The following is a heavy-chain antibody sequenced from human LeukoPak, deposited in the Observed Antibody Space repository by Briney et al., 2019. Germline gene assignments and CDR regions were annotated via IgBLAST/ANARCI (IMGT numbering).Heavy chain of an antibody. D-gene: IGHD2-21*02. CDR2: IYYSGST. J-gene: IGHJ6*02. Sequence: PSETLSLTCTVSGGSISSSSYYWGWIRQPPGEGLEWIGSIYYSGSTYYNPSLKSRVTISVDTSKNQFPLKLSSVTAADTAVYYCARICGGDCYYYYYYGMDVWGQGTTVTVSS. CDR1: GGSISSSSYY. V-gene: IGHV4-39*01. CDR3: ARICGGDCYYYYYYGMDV.